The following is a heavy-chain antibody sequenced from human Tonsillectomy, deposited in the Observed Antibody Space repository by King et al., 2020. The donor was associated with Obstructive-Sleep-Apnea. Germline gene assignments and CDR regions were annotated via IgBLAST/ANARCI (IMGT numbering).Heavy chain of an antibody. V-gene: IGHV3-23*04. J-gene: IGHJ4*02. CDR1: GFTFRSYG. Sequence: VQLVESGGGLVQPGGSLTLSCAASGFTFRSYGMSWVRQAPGQGLEWCSRLSGSGGVTYYAGSVKGRFSVSGDFSKNMVYLQMSSLRVEDTAVYFCARWLRSTMKTYRFDSWGQGTLVTVSS. CDR3: ARWLRSTMKTYRFDS. CDR2: LSGSGGVT. D-gene: IGHD5-12*01.